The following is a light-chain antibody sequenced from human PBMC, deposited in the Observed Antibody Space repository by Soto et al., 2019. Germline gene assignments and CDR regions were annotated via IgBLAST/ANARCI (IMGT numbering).Light chain of an antibody. CDR2: DAY. J-gene: IGKJ4*01. CDR1: QSVSSY. CDR3: QQRSYWPPLT. Sequence: EIVLTQSPATLSLSPGERATFSCRASQSVSSYLAWYRQKPCQAPRLLTYDAYHRATGIPARFSGSGTRTDFPLTTGSLEPEDFAVYYCQQRSYWPPLTFGGGTKVAIK. V-gene: IGKV3-11*01.